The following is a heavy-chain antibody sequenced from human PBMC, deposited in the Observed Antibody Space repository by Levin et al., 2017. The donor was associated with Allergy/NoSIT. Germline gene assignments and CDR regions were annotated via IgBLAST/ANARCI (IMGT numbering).Heavy chain of an antibody. J-gene: IGHJ3*02. CDR1: GGSISSGGYY. CDR3: AREDGSGSYRAFDI. D-gene: IGHD3-10*01. Sequence: LRLSCTVSGGSISSGGYYWSWIRQHPGKGLEWIGYIYYSGSTYYNPSLKSRVTISVDTSKNQFSLKLNSVTAADTAVYYCAREDGSGSYRAFDIWGQGTMVTVSS. CDR2: IYYSGST. V-gene: IGHV4-31*03.